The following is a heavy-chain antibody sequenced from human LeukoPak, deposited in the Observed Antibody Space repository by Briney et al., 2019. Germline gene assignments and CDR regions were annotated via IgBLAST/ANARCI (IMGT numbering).Heavy chain of an antibody. J-gene: IGHJ6*03. CDR2: IIPIFGTA. Sequence: SSVKVSCKASGGTFSSYAISWVRQAPGQGLEWMGRIIPIFGTANYAQKFQGRVTITADKSTSTAYMELSSLRSEDTAVYYCARDRGGTVVTPTHYMDVWGKGTTVTVSS. V-gene: IGHV1-69*06. CDR1: GGTFSSYA. CDR3: ARDRGGTVVTPTHYMDV. D-gene: IGHD4-23*01.